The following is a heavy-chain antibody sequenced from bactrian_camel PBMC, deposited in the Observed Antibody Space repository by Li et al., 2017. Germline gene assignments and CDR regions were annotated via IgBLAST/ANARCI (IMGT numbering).Heavy chain of an antibody. D-gene: IGHD1*01. CDR1: GYIGNKYC. Sequence: HVQLVESGGGSVQAGGSLRLSCAAPGYIGNKYCMGWFRQAPGKQREGVAGIDRDGITTYAGSVKGRFTISQDATKDTVHLQMTRLRPEDTAMYYCAVYSPAFRGPGNYVCASGFHPGRNKDWGQGTQVTVS. J-gene: IGHJ4*01. CDR3: AVYSPAFRGPGNYVCASGFHPGRNKD. V-gene: IGHV3S53*01. CDR2: IDRDGIT.